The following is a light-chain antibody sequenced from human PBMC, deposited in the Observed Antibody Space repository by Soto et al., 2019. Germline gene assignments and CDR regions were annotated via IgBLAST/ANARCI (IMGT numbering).Light chain of an antibody. CDR1: QSVGSSY. J-gene: IGKJ5*01. CDR2: GAS. V-gene: IGKV3-20*01. CDR3: QQYGTSPLIT. Sequence: VLTQSPGTLSLSPGERATLSCRASQSVGSSYLAWYQQKPGQAPRLLIYGASRRATGIPDRFSGSGSGTDFTLTISRLEPEDFAVYYCQQYGTSPLITFGQGTRLEIK.